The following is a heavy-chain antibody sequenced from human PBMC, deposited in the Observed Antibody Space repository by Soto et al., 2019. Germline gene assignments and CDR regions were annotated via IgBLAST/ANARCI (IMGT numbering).Heavy chain of an antibody. CDR3: ARGMIRRVVYYGVEV. Sequence: QEQLVESGGGAVQPGRSLRLSCTASAFSFSSYDMHWVRQAPGEGLEWVSAMSFDGSYKHYADSVKGRFTISRDNSENTLYLQMTGLRPEDTAVYFCARGMIRRVVYYGVEVWGQGTTVTVS. D-gene: IGHD3-10*01. CDR2: MSFDGSYK. J-gene: IGHJ6*02. V-gene: IGHV3-30*03. CDR1: AFSFSSYD.